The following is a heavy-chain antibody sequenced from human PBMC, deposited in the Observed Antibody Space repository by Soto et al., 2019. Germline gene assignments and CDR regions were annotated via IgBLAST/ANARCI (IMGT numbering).Heavy chain of an antibody. CDR1: GYSFSSFG. Sequence: GASVKVSCKASGYSFSSFGISWVRQAPGQGLEWVGWVSVPSGDTSSAQNFQGRVAVTTDTSTSTAYMEVGSLRSDDTAVYYCARTCRSGGSCYLEYWGEGTRVTVAS. CDR3: ARTCRSGGSCYLEY. V-gene: IGHV1-18*01. D-gene: IGHD2-15*01. J-gene: IGHJ4*02. CDR2: VSVPSGDT.